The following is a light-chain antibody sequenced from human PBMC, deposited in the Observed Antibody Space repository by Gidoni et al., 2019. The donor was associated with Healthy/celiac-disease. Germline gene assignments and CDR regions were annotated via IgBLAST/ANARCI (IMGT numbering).Light chain of an antibody. CDR1: QGISSA. J-gene: IGKJ4*01. CDR2: DAS. V-gene: IGKV1D-13*01. Sequence: AIQLTQSPSSLSASVGDRVTITCRASQGISSALAWYQQKPGKAPKVLIYDASSLESGVPSRFSGSGSGTDFTLTISSLQPEDFATYYCQQFNNYPTFGGGTKVEIK. CDR3: QQFNNYPT.